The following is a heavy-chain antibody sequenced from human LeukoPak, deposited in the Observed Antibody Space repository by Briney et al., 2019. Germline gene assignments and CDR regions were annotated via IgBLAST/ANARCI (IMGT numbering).Heavy chain of an antibody. CDR2: INSDGRST. V-gene: IGHV3-74*01. CDR1: GFTFSSYT. CDR3: ARGADSGYSSDN. J-gene: IGHJ4*02. D-gene: IGHD3-9*01. Sequence: GGSLRLSCAASGFTFSSYTMNWVRQAPGKGLVWVSRINSDGRSTNYADSVKGRFTISRDNAKNTLYLQMNSLRAEDTAVYYCARGADSGYSSDNWGQGTLVSVSS.